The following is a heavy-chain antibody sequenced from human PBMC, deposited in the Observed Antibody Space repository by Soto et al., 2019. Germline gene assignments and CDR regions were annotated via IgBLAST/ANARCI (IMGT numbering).Heavy chain of an antibody. J-gene: IGHJ4*02. CDR2: IYYSGST. CDR1: GGCISSGGYY. Sequence: PSETLSLTCTVSGGCISSGGYYWSWIRQHPGKGLEWIGYIYYSGSTYYNPSLKSRVTISVDTSKNQFSLKLSSVTAADTAVYYCARGRYQNFDYWGQGTLVTVSS. D-gene: IGHD2-2*01. CDR3: ARGRYQNFDY. V-gene: IGHV4-31*03.